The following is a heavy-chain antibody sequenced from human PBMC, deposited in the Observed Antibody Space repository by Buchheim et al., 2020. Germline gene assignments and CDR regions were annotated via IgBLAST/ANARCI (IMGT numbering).Heavy chain of an antibody. CDR3: ARGTRYCISTSCPNRFDY. CDR1: GGTFSSYA. Sequence: QVQLVQSGAEVQKPGSSVKVSCKASGGTFSSYAISWVRQAPGQGLEWMGGIIPIFGTANYAQKFQGRVTITADESTSTSYMELSSLRSEDTAGYYCARGTRYCISTSCPNRFDYWGQGTL. J-gene: IGHJ4*02. V-gene: IGHV1-69*12. CDR2: IIPIFGTA. D-gene: IGHD2-2*01.